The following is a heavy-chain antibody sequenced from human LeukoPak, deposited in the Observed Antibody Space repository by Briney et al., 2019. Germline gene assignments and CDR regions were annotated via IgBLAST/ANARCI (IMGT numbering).Heavy chain of an antibody. CDR3: AKDGAWYFDL. V-gene: IGHV3-30*18. CDR1: GFTFSSYG. D-gene: IGHD3-16*01. Sequence: PGGSLRLSCAASGFTFSSYGMHWVRQAPGKGLEWVAVISYDGSNKYYADSVKGRFTISRDNSKNTLYLQMNSLRAEDTVVYYCAKDGAWYFDLWGRGTLVTVSS. J-gene: IGHJ2*01. CDR2: ISYDGSNK.